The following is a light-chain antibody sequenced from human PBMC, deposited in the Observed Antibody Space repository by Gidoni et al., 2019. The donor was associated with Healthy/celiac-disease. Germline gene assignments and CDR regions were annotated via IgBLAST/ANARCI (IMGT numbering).Light chain of an antibody. J-gene: IGLJ3*02. CDR3: SSYTSSSTLV. Sequence: QSALTQPAPVSGSPGQSITISCTGTSSDVGGYNYLSWYQQHQGKAPKLMIYAVRNRPSGVSNRFSGSKSGNTASLTISGLQAEDEADYYCSSYTSSSTLVFGGGTKLTVL. V-gene: IGLV2-14*01. CDR2: AVR. CDR1: SSDVGGYNY.